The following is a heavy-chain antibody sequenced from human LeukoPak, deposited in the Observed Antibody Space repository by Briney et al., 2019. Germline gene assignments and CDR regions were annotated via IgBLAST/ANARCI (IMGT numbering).Heavy chain of an antibody. CDR2: TNPNSGNT. J-gene: IGHJ4*02. CDR3: ARVPAAMTAFDY. D-gene: IGHD2-2*01. V-gene: IGHV1-8*03. CDR1: GYTFTSYD. Sequence: GASVKVSCKASGYTFTSYDINWVRQATGQGLEWMGWTNPNSGNTGYAQKLQGRVTITRNTSISTAYMELSSPRSEDTAVYYCARVPAAMTAFDYWGQGTLVTVSS.